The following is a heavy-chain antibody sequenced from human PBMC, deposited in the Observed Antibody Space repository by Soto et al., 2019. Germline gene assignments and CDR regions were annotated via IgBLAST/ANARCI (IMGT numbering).Heavy chain of an antibody. D-gene: IGHD3-10*01. CDR2: ISYDGSNK. CDR1: GFTFSSYG. CDR3: LGWFGELPPNFDY. Sequence: GGSLRLSCAASGFTFSSYGMHWVRQAPGKGLEWVAVISYDGSNKYYADSVKGRFTISRDNSKNTLYLQMNSLRAEDTAVYYCLGWFGELPPNFDYWGQGTLVTVSS. J-gene: IGHJ4*02. V-gene: IGHV3-30*03.